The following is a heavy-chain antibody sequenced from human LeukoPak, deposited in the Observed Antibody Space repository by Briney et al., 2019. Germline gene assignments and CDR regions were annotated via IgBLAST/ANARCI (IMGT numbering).Heavy chain of an antibody. CDR2: INPNSGAT. J-gene: IGHJ4*02. Sequence: AASVKVSCKASGYTFTGYYLHWVRQAPGQGLEWMGWINPNSGATNYAQKFQGRVTMTRDTSISTAYMELSRLRSDDTAVYYCARANREGATPAEPYFDYWGQGTLVTVSS. CDR1: GYTFTGYY. CDR3: ARANREGATPAEPYFDY. V-gene: IGHV1-2*02. D-gene: IGHD1-26*01.